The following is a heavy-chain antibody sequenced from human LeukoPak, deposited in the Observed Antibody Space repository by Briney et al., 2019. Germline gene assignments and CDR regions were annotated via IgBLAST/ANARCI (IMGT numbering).Heavy chain of an antibody. Sequence: PGGSLRLSCAASGFTFDDYAMHWVRQAPGKGLEWVSGISWNSGSIGYADSVKGRFTISRDNAKNSLYLQMNSLRAEDTALYYCPKVSSSSWFFDYWGQRTLVTVSS. CDR2: ISWNSGSI. CDR1: GFTFDDYA. V-gene: IGHV3-9*01. D-gene: IGHD6-13*01. CDR3: PKVSSSSWFFDY. J-gene: IGHJ4*02.